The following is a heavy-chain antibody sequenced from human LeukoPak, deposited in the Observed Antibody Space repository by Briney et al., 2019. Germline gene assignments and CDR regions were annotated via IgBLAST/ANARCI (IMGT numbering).Heavy chain of an antibody. J-gene: IGHJ3*02. CDR3: ARAYDPKGVCDI. V-gene: IGHV4-4*08. D-gene: IGHD3-3*01. CDR2: MYISGST. CDR1: GGSISSYY. Sequence: SETLSLTCTVSGGSISSYYWSWIRQPPGKGLEWIGRMYISGSTDYNPSLKSRVTISVDTSKNLFSLMLSSVTAADTADYYCARAYDPKGVCDIWGQGTMVTVSS.